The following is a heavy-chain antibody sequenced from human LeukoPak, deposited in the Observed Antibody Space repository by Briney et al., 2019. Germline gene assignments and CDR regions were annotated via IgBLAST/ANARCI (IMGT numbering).Heavy chain of an antibody. CDR1: GGSISSYY. D-gene: IGHD1-26*01. CDR3: AREVGATRSYYYYDMDV. V-gene: IGHV4-59*12. CDR2: IYYSGST. Sequence: SETLSLTCTVSGGSISSYYWSWIRQPPGKGLEWIGYIYYSGSTNYNPSLKSRVTISVDTSKNQFSLKRSSVTAADTAVYYCAREVGATRSYYYYDMDVWGQGTTVTVSS. J-gene: IGHJ6*02.